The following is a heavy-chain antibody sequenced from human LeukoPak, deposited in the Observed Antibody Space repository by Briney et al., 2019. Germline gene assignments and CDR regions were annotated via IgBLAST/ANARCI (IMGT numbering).Heavy chain of an antibody. V-gene: IGHV4-30-2*01. Sequence: SETLSLTCAVSGGSISSGGYSWSWIRQPPGKGLEWIGYIYHSGSTYYNPSLKSRVTISVDRSKNQFSLKLGSVTAADSAVYYCARGGYSGYDPFIDYWGQGTLVTVSS. D-gene: IGHD5-12*01. J-gene: IGHJ4*02. CDR2: IYHSGST. CDR3: ARGGYSGYDPFIDY. CDR1: GGSISSGGYS.